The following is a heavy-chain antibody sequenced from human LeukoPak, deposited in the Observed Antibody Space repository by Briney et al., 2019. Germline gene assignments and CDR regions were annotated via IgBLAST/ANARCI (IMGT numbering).Heavy chain of an antibody. J-gene: IGHJ6*03. D-gene: IGHD3-10*01. CDR2: IHTSGST. CDR3: ARDQYYYGSGSLYMDV. CDR1: GVSISSYY. V-gene: IGHV4-4*07. Sequence: HPSETLSLTCTVSGVSISSYYWSWIRQPAGKGLEWIGRIHTSGSTKYNPSPKSRVTMSVDTSKNQFSLKLSSVTAADTAVHYCARDQYYYGSGSLYMDVWGKGTTVTISS.